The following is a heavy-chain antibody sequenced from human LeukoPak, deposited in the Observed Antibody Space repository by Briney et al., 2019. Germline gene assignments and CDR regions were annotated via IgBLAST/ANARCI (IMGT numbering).Heavy chain of an antibody. Sequence: PGGSLRLSCAASGFTFSSYSMNWVRQAPGKGLEWVPSISSSSSYIYYADSVKGRFTISRDNAKNSLYLQMNSLRAEDTAVYYCARDSSAVAALYYYYYMDVWGKGTTVTVSS. CDR3: ARDSSAVAALYYYYYMDV. D-gene: IGHD6-19*01. CDR2: ISSSSSYI. J-gene: IGHJ6*03. CDR1: GFTFSSYS. V-gene: IGHV3-21*01.